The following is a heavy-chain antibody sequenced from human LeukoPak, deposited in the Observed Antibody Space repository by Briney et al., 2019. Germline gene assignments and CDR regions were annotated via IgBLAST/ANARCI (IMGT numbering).Heavy chain of an antibody. CDR2: ISGSGGST. Sequence: GGSLRLSCTTPKFNFHNYGLTWVRQAPGKELEWVSSISGSGGSTQYAASVQGRFTISRDNSKNTLYLQMNSLRAEDTAVYYCAKDPNGDCIGAFDIWGQGTMVTVSS. J-gene: IGHJ3*02. CDR1: KFNFHNYG. CDR3: AKDPNGDCIGAFDI. D-gene: IGHD4-17*01. V-gene: IGHV3-23*01.